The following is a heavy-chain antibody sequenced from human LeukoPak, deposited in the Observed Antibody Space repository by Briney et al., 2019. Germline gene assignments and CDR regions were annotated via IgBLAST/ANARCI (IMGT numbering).Heavy chain of an antibody. Sequence: PGGSLRLSCAASGFTFSSYSVNWVRQAPGKGLEWVSSISSSSSYIYYADSVKGRFTISRDNAKNSLYLQMNSLRAEDTAVYYCARGYCSGGSWSCGFFGSYYFDYWGQGTLVTVSS. CDR2: ISSSSSYI. J-gene: IGHJ4*02. V-gene: IGHV3-21*01. CDR3: ARGYCSGGSWSCGFFGSYYFDY. D-gene: IGHD2-15*01. CDR1: GFTFSSYS.